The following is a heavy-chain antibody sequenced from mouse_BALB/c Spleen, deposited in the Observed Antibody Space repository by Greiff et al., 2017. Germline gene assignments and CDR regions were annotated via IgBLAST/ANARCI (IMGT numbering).Heavy chain of an antibody. J-gene: IGHJ1*01. V-gene: IGHV5-6-5*01. CDR1: GFTFSSYA. D-gene: IGHD2-2*01. Sequence: DVMLVESGGGLVKPGGSLKLSCAASGFTFSSYAMSWVRQTPEKRLEWVASISSGGSTYYPDSVKGRFTISRDNARNILYLQMSSLRSEDTAMYYCARAGSRYFDVWGAGTTVTVSS. CDR2: ISSGGST. CDR3: ARAGSRYFDV.